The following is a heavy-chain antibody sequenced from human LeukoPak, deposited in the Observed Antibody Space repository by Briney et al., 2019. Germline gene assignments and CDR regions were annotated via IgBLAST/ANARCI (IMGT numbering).Heavy chain of an antibody. CDR1: GFTFEDYG. CDR3: ARARGGYDFDY. D-gene: IGHD5-12*01. V-gene: IGHV3-7*03. J-gene: IGHJ4*02. Sequence: PGRSLRLSCEASGFTFEDYGMSWVRQAPGKGREWVANIKQDGSEKYYVDSVKGRFTISRDNAKNSLYLQLNSLRAEDTAVYYCARARGGYDFDYWGQGTLVTVSS. CDR2: IKQDGSEK.